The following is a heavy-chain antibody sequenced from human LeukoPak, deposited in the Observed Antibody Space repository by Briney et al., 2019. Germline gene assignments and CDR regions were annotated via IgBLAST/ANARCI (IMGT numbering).Heavy chain of an antibody. D-gene: IGHD1-14*01. J-gene: IGHJ4*02. CDR2: VSSSSRTI. CDR3: ARGSPRGGLDS. V-gene: IGHV3-48*01. CDR1: DFTFSTFP. Sequence: GGSLRLSCAASDFTFSTFPMHWVRQAPGKGLEWVSSVSSSSRTINYADSVQGRSTVSRDNANNSMYLQINDLRREDTAVYYCARGSPRGGLDSWGQGTLVTVSS.